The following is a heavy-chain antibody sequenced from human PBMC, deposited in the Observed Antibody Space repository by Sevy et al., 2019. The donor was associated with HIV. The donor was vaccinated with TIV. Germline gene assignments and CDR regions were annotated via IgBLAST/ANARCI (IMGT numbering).Heavy chain of an antibody. CDR3: ARERGQQLVLGSGWFDP. V-gene: IGHV1-69*13. Sequence: ASVKVSCKASGGTFSSYAISWVRQAPGQGLEWMGGIIPIFGTANNAQKFQGRVTITADESTSTAYMELSSLRSEDTAVYYCARERGQQLVLGSGWFDPWGQGTLVTVSS. D-gene: IGHD6-13*01. CDR2: IIPIFGTA. CDR1: GGTFSSYA. J-gene: IGHJ5*02.